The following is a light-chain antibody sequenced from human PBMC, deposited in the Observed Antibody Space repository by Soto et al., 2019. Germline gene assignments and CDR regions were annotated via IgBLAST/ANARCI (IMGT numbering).Light chain of an antibody. CDR1: NSNIGSDT. CDR2: SSN. CDR3: AAWDDSLSGVV. Sequence: QSVLTQPPSASGTPGQRVTIDCSGSNSNIGSDTLNWYQHLPGTAPKLLVYSSNQRPSGVPDRFSASKSGTSASLAISGLQSEDEAVYYCAAWDDSLSGVVFGGGTKLTVL. V-gene: IGLV1-44*01. J-gene: IGLJ2*01.